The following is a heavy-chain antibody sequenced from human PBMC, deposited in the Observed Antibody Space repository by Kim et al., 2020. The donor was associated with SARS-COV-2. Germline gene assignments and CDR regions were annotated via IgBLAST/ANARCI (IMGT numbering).Heavy chain of an antibody. CDR3: ATLTRGSGVDV. D-gene: IGHD1-1*01. CDR2: VNQDGTDK. J-gene: IGHJ6*02. CDR1: EFTFNNYC. Sequence: GGSLRLSCAASEFTFNNYCMRWVRQAPGKGLECVATVNQDGTDKYYVDSVKGRFTISRDNPKNSLFLQMNSLRVDDTAVYYCATLTRGSGVDVWGRGTTVTVSS. V-gene: IGHV3-7*03.